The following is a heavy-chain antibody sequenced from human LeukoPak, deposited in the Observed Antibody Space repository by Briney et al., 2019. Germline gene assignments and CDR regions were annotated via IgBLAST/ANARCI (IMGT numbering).Heavy chain of an antibody. CDR2: IIPIFGTA. Sequence: SVRVSCKASVGTFTTYAISWVRQAPGQGLEWMGGIIPIFGTANYAQKFQGRVTITADESTSTAYMELSSLRAEDTAVYYCAREGSSGRTDYWGQGTLVTVSS. CDR1: VGTFTTYA. V-gene: IGHV1-69*13. D-gene: IGHD6-19*01. J-gene: IGHJ4*02. CDR3: AREGSSGRTDY.